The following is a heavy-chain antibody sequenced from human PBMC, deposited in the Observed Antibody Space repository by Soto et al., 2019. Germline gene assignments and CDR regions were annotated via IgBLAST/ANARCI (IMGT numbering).Heavy chain of an antibody. D-gene: IGHD3-22*01. CDR2: IDGNGISK. CDR3: AKDYEFFGN. V-gene: IGHV3-23*01. CDR1: GFTFGSHS. Sequence: GGSLRLSCAGSGFTFGSHSMTWVRQAPGKGLEWVSAIDGNGISKYYADSVKGRFTISGDNSKNTLYLRMNSLGPEDTAVYFCAKDYEFFGNWGQGTLVTVSS. J-gene: IGHJ4*02.